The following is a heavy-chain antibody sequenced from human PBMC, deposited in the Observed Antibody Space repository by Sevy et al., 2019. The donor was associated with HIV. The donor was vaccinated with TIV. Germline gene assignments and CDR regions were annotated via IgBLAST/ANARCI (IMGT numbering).Heavy chain of an antibody. Sequence: GGSLRLSCAASGFTFSSYSMNWVRQAPGKGLEWVSSISSSSSYIYYADPVKGRFTISRDNAKNSLYLQMNSLRAEDTAVYYCARDLNPTAMVTSYYYYGMDVWGQGTTVTVSS. D-gene: IGHD5-18*01. CDR3: ARDLNPTAMVTSYYYYGMDV. J-gene: IGHJ6*02. V-gene: IGHV3-21*01. CDR2: ISSSSSYI. CDR1: GFTFSSYS.